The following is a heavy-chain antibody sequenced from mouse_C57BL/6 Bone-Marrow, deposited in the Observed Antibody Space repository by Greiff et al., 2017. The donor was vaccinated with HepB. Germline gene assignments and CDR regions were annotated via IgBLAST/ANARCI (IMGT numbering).Heavy chain of an antibody. CDR1: GYTFTSYW. CDR2: IHPSDSDT. CDR3: AQTAQDFFAY. Sequence: QVQLQQSGAELVKPGASVKVSCKASGYTFTSYWMHWVKQRPGQGLEWIGRIHPSDSDTNYNQKFKGKATLTGDKSSSTAYMQLSSLTSEDSAVYYCAQTAQDFFAYWGQGTLVTVSA. V-gene: IGHV1-74*01. J-gene: IGHJ3*01. D-gene: IGHD3-2*02.